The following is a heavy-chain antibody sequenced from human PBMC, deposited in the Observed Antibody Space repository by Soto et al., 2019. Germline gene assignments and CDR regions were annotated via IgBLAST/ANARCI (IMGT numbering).Heavy chain of an antibody. J-gene: IGHJ4*02. CDR2: ISHSGSR. V-gene: IGHV4-34*02. CDR1: GGSFSGYF. D-gene: IGHD6-19*01. Sequence: QVQLQQWGAGLLKAPETLSLTCVVSGGSFSGYFWTGIRRSPGRGLEWIGEISHSGSRNYNPAFQSRVIISVDSSKNHVSLKLSSVTAADSATYFCARGLAYDRPITVAEPFDSWGQGTLVTVSS. CDR3: ARGLAYDRPITVAEPFDS.